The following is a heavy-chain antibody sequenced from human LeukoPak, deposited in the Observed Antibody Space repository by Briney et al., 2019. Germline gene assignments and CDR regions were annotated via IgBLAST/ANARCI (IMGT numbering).Heavy chain of an antibody. CDR2: ISGSGENF. CDR1: GVAFSNYG. D-gene: IGHD4-23*01. CDR3: AKHVDYGGNFYFDY. J-gene: IGHJ4*02. Sequence: GGSLRLSCAASGVAFSNYGMSWVRQTPGKGLEWLLSISGSGENFYDAGSVKGRFTIPRDNSKSTVFLQMNSLRADDTAVYYCAKHVDYGGNFYFDYWGQGTLVTVSS. V-gene: IGHV3-23*01.